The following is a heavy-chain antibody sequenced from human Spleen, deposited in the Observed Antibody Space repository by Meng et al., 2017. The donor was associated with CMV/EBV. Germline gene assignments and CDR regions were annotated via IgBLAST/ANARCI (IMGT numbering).Heavy chain of an antibody. CDR1: GGTINGFY. J-gene: IGHJ4*02. Sequence: QLQASVSRLGHPSQNMSLTCAVSGGTINGFYWSWISPPAGKGLEWIGRIYISGDTNYNPSLKSRVTISKDTSKNQISLRLTSVTAADTAVYYCATGSGDFDHWGRGTLVTVSS. V-gene: IGHV4-4*07. CDR2: IYISGDT. D-gene: IGHD1-26*01. CDR3: ATGSGDFDH.